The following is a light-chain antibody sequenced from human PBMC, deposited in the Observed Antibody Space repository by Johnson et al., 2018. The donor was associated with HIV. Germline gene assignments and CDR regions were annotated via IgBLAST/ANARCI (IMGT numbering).Light chain of an antibody. CDR2: DNN. Sequence: QSVLTQPPSVSAAPGQKVTISCSGSSSNIGNNYVSWYQQLPGTAPKLLIYDNNKRPSGIPDRFSGSKSDTSATLGITGLQTGDEADYYCGTLDSSLRKVFGTGTRVTVL. J-gene: IGLJ1*01. CDR3: GTLDSSLRKV. CDR1: SSNIGNNY. V-gene: IGLV1-51*01.